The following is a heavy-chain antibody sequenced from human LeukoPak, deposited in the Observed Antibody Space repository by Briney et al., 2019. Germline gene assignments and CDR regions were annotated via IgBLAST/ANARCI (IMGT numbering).Heavy chain of an antibody. V-gene: IGHV4-39*01. CDR2: INHSGST. Sequence: KPSETLSLTCTVSGGSISSSTYSWSWIRQPPGKGLEWIGEINHSGSTNYNPSLKSRVTMSVDTSKNQFSLKLSSVTAADTAVYFCARMIYSGYLDYWGQGPLVTVSS. CDR3: ARMIYSGYLDY. J-gene: IGHJ4*02. CDR1: GGSISSSTYS. D-gene: IGHD5-12*01.